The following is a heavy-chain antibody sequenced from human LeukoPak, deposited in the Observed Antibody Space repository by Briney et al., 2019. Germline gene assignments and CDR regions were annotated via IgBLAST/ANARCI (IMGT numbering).Heavy chain of an antibody. Sequence: ASETLSLTCTVSGGSISSSSYYWGWIRQPPGKGLECIGSIYYSGSTYYNPSLKSRVTISVDTSKNQFSLKLSSVTAADTAVYYCARVEEGYGSGRREYYYYYYMDVWGKGTTVTISS. CDR1: GGSISSSSYY. D-gene: IGHD3-10*01. J-gene: IGHJ6*03. CDR2: IYYSGST. V-gene: IGHV4-39*07. CDR3: ARVEEGYGSGRREYYYYYYMDV.